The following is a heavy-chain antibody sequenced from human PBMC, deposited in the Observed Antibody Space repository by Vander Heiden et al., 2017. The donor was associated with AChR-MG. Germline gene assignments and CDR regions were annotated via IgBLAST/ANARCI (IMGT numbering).Heavy chain of an antibody. CDR3: ARGRRTGTGRWCDP. D-gene: IGHD1-7*01. Sequence: QVQLQQWGAGLLKPSETLSLTCAFFGESFSGYYWSWIRQPPGKDLEWIGEIIHSGSTNYNPSLKSRVTMSVDSSKNQFSLKLTSVTAADTAVYFGARGRRTGTGRWCDPWGQGILGTVSS. CDR2: IIHSGST. J-gene: IGHJ5*02. V-gene: IGHV4-34*02. CDR1: GESFSGYY.